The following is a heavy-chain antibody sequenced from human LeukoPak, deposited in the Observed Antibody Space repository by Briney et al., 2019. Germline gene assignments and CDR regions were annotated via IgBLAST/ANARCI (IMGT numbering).Heavy chain of an antibody. CDR3: AKDKGTTGAYNWFDP. Sequence: GGSLRLSCAASGFTFSSCAMHWVRQAPGKGLEWVAVIWYDGSNKYYADPVEGRFTISRDNSKNTLYLQMNSLRAEDTAVYYCAKDKGTTGAYNWFDPWGQGTLVTVSS. D-gene: IGHD1-1*01. CDR2: IWYDGSNK. J-gene: IGHJ5*02. CDR1: GFTFSSCA. V-gene: IGHV3-33*06.